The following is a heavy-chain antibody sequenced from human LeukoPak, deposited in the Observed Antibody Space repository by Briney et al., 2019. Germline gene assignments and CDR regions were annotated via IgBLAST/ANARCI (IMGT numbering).Heavy chain of an antibody. CDR2: IKSKTDGGTT. V-gene: IGHV3-15*01. J-gene: IGHJ4*02. Sequence: GGSLRLSCAASGFTFSNAWMSWVRQAPGKGLEWVGRIKSKTDGGTTDYAAPVKGRFTISRDDSKNTLYLQMNSLKTEDTAVYYCTTDDSSSSEGRSYWGQGTLVTVSS. CDR1: GFTFSNAW. CDR3: TTDDSSSSEGRSY. D-gene: IGHD6-6*01.